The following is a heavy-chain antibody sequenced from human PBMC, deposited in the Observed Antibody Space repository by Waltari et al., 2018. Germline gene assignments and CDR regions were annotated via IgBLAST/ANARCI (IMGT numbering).Heavy chain of an antibody. Sequence: QVQLVESGGGVVQPGRSLRLSCAASGFTSSPFSMHVVRQAPGKGLEGVAFISYDGINKYYADSVKGRFTISRDNSENTMYLEMNSLRAEDTAVFYCAREQYELLWELDYWGQGTLVTVSS. CDR1: GFTSSPFS. CDR3: AREQYELLWELDY. V-gene: IGHV3-30-3*01. D-gene: IGHD3-10*01. J-gene: IGHJ4*02. CDR2: ISYDGINK.